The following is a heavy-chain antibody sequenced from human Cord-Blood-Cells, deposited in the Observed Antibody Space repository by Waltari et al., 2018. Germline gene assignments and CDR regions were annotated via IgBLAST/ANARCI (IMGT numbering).Heavy chain of an antibody. V-gene: IGHV3-53*02. J-gene: IGHJ4*02. CDR1: GFTVSSNY. D-gene: IGHD3-22*01. Sequence: EVQLVETGGGLIQPGGSLRLSCAASGFTVSSNYMSWVRQDPGKGLEWVSVIYSGGSTYYADSVKGRFTISRDNSKNTLYLQMNSLRAEDTAVYYCARTYYYDSSGYYYDYWGQGTLVTVSS. CDR3: ARTYYYDSSGYYYDY. CDR2: IYSGGST.